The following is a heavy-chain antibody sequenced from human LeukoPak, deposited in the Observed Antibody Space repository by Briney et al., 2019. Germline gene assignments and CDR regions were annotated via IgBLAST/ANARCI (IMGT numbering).Heavy chain of an antibody. CDR3: VRGGYCSSNTCYSGKDPLDY. V-gene: IGHV3-74*01. CDR1: GFTFSSYW. D-gene: IGHD2-2*01. J-gene: IGHJ4*02. CDR2: INSDGSYT. Sequence: GEFLRLSCAASGFTFSSYWMHWVRQAPGKGLVWVSRINSDGSYTSYADSVKGRFTISRDNAKNTLYLQMSSLRAEDTAVYYCVRGGYCSSNTCYSGKDPLDYWGQGTLVTVSS.